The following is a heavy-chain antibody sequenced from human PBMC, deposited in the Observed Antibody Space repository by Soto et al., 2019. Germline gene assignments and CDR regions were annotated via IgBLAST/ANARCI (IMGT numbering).Heavy chain of an antibody. V-gene: IGHV1-18*01. J-gene: IGHJ6*02. CDR1: GYTFTSYG. D-gene: IGHD3-10*01. CDR3: AKDAKNRFGESHTWAHYYYYGMDV. Sequence: QVQLVQSGAEVKKPGASVKVSCKASGYTFTSYGISWVRQAPGQGLEWMGWISAYNGNTNYAQKLQGRVTMTTDTSTSTAYMELRSLRSDDTAVYYCAKDAKNRFGESHTWAHYYYYGMDVWGQGTTVTVSS. CDR2: ISAYNGNT.